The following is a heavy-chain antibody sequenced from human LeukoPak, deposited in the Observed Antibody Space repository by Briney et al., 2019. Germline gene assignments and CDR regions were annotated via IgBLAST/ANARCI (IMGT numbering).Heavy chain of an antibody. CDR1: GYTFTGYY. Sequence: ASVKVSCEASGYTFTGYYMHWVRQAPGQGLEWMGWINPNSGGTNYAQKFQGRVTMTRDTSISTAYMELSRLRSDDTAVYYCVYYYDSSGYWDYWGQGTLVTVSS. V-gene: IGHV1-2*02. CDR3: VYYYDSSGYWDY. CDR2: INPNSGGT. D-gene: IGHD3-22*01. J-gene: IGHJ4*02.